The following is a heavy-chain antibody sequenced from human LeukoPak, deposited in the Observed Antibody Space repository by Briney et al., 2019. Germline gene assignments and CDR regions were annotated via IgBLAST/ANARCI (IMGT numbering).Heavy chain of an antibody. V-gene: IGHV3-21*01. CDR2: ISSSTHYI. CDR3: ARDRWDYGDFYFDY. J-gene: IGHJ4*02. Sequence: GGSLRLSCAASGFTFSSYSMNWVRQAPGKGLEWVSSISSSTHYIYYADSVKGRFTISRDNARNSLYLQMNSLRAEDTAEYYCARDRWDYGDFYFDYWGQGTLVTVSS. D-gene: IGHD4-17*01. CDR1: GFTFSSYS.